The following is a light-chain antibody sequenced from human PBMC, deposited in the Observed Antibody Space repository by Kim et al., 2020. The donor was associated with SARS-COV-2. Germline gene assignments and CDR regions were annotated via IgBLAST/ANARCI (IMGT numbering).Light chain of an antibody. CDR3: QQYDNLPLT. Sequence: DIQMTQSPSSLSASVGDRVTITCQASQDISNYLNWYQQKPGKAPKLLIYDASNLETGVPSRFSGSGSGTDFTFTISSLQPEDIATYYCQQYDNLPLTFGGGTKLES. V-gene: IGKV1-33*01. CDR2: DAS. CDR1: QDISNY. J-gene: IGKJ4*01.